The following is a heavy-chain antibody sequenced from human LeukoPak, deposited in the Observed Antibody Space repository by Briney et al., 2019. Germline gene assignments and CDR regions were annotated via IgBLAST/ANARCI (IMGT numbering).Heavy chain of an antibody. CDR1: GGSIGSSSYY. Sequence: TAVTLSLTCTVSGGSIGSSSYYWGWIRQPPGEGLEWIGSIYYSGNTYYNPSLKSRVTISVDTSKNQFSLKLSSVTAADTAIYYCASRVRWNSYFDDWGQGTLVTV. CDR3: ASRVRWNSYFDD. D-gene: IGHD1-1*01. CDR2: IYYSGNT. J-gene: IGHJ4*02. V-gene: IGHV4-39*01.